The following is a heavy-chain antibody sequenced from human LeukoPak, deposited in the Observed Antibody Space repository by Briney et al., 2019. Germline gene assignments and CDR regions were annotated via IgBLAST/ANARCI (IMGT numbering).Heavy chain of an antibody. V-gene: IGHV1-8*01. CDR3: ARGFRYSSGWYGY. D-gene: IGHD6-19*01. CDR2: MNPNSGNT. CDR1: GYTFTSYD. J-gene: IGHJ4*02. Sequence: ASVKVSCKASGYTFTSYDINWVRQAPGQGLEWMGWMNPNSGNTDYAQKFQGRVTMTRNTSISTAYMELSSLRSEDTAVYYCARGFRYSSGWYGYWGQGTLVTVSS.